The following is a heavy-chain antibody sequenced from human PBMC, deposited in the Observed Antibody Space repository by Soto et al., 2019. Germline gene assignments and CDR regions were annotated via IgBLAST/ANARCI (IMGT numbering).Heavy chain of an antibody. V-gene: IGHV3-30*18. D-gene: IGHD3-3*01. CDR1: GFTFSSYG. Sequence: QVQLVESGGGGVQPGRSLRLSCAASGFTFSSYGMHWVRQAPGKGLEWVAVISYDGSNKYYADSVKGRFTISRDNSKNTLDLQMDSLRAEETAVYYCAQDVLRFVQWVAFYGMYVW. CDR3: AQDVLRFVQWVAFYGMYV. J-gene: IGHJ6*01. CDR2: ISYDGSNK.